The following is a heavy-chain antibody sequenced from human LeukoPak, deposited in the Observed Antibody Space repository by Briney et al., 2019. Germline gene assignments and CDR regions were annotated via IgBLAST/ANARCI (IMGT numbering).Heavy chain of an antibody. V-gene: IGHV4-30-4*01. CDR3: ARATRSGSSGY. CDR1: GGSISSGDYY. J-gene: IGHJ4*02. CDR2: IYYSGST. Sequence: SETLSLTCTVSGGSISSGDYYWSWIRQPPGKGLERIGYIYYSGSTYYNPSLKSRVTISVDTSKNQFSLKLSSVTAADTAVYYCARATRSGSSGYWGQGTLVTVSS. D-gene: IGHD1-26*01.